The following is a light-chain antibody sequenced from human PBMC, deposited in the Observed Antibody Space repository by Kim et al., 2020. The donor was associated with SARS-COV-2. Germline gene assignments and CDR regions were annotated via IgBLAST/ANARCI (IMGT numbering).Light chain of an antibody. Sequence: GQSITISCTGTSSDVGGYNFVSWSQQHQGKAPKVMIYDVGNRPSGVSNRFSGSKSGNTASLTISGLQAEDEADYYCSSYTSSSTYVFGTGTKVTVL. CDR2: DVG. CDR1: SSDVGGYNF. V-gene: IGLV2-14*03. CDR3: SSYTSSSTYV. J-gene: IGLJ1*01.